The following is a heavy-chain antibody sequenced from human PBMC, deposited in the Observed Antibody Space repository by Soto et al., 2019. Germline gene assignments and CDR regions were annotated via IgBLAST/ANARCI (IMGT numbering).Heavy chain of an antibody. D-gene: IGHD3-16*01. V-gene: IGHV4-39*01. CDR2: IYYSGST. CDR3: ARHVWGGYVLGDAFDI. J-gene: IGHJ3*02. Sequence: QLQLQESGPGLVKPSETLSLTCTVSGGSISSSSYYWGWIRQPPGKGLEWIGSIYYSGSTYYNPSLKSRVTISVDTSKNQFSLKLSSVTAADTAVYYCARHVWGGYVLGDAFDIWGQGTMVTVSS. CDR1: GGSISSSSYY.